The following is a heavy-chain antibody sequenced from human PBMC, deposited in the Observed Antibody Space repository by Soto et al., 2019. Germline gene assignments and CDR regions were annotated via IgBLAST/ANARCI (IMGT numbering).Heavy chain of an antibody. Sequence: GGSLRLSCSASGFTFTSYAMHWVRQAPGKGPEYVSSISADGAKTYYAGSVKGRFTISRDNSKNTLHLQMSSLRDEDTAVYYCAKRSGIVPGPYFDYWGQGTLVTVSS. CDR1: GFTFTSYA. V-gene: IGHV3-64D*06. J-gene: IGHJ4*02. CDR3: AKRSGIVPGPYFDY. D-gene: IGHD6-19*01. CDR2: ISADGAKT.